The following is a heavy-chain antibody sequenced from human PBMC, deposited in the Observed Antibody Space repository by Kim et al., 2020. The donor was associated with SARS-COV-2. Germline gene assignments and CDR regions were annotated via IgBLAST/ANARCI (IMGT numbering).Heavy chain of an antibody. V-gene: IGHV4-61*02. CDR3: PRDGWLRGFGY. CDR2: IYTSGSH. D-gene: IGHD5-12*01. CDR1: GGSISSGSYY. Sequence: SETLSLTCTVSGGSISSGSYYWSCIRQPAGKGLEWIGRIYTSGSHNYNPPLKSRVTISVDTSKNQFSLKLSTATAADTAVYYCPRDGWLRGFGYWGQGTLVTVSS. J-gene: IGHJ4*02.